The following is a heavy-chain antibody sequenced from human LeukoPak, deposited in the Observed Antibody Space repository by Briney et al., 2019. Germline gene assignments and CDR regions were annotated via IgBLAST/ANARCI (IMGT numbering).Heavy chain of an antibody. CDR2: IYHSGST. Sequence: SETLSLTCAVSGYSISSGYYWGWIRQPPGEGLEWIGSIYHSGSTYYNPSLKSRVTISIDTSKNQFSLKLNSVTAADTAVYYCARHLRETTTGFDPWGQGTLVTVSS. CDR3: ARHLRETTTGFDP. J-gene: IGHJ5*02. D-gene: IGHD1-1*01. V-gene: IGHV4-38-2*01. CDR1: GYSISSGYY.